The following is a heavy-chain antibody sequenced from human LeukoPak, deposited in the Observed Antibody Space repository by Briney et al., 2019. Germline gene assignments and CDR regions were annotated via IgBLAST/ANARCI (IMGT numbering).Heavy chain of an antibody. CDR3: ARRVGATANFDY. D-gene: IGHD1-26*01. CDR1: GFTVSSNY. Sequence: GGSLILSCAASGFTVSSNYMSWVRQAPGKGLEWVSVLYSGGSTFYADSVKGRFTISRDNSKNTLFLQMNSLRAEDTAVYYCARRVGATANFDYWGQGTLVTVSS. V-gene: IGHV3-66*01. J-gene: IGHJ4*02. CDR2: LYSGGST.